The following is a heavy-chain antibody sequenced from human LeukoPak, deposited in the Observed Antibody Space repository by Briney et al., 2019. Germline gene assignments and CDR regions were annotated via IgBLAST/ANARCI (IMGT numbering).Heavy chain of an antibody. CDR2: IYYSGST. CDR3: ARDLVLRPYYDFWSGYRS. J-gene: IGHJ4*02. CDR1: GGSISSSSYY. D-gene: IGHD3-3*01. V-gene: IGHV4-39*02. Sequence: PSETLSLTCAVSGGSISSSSYYWGWIRQPPGKGLEWIGSIYYSGSTYYNPSLKSRVTISVDTSKNQFSLKLSSVTAADTAVYYCARDLVLRPYYDFWSGYRSWGQGTLVTVSS.